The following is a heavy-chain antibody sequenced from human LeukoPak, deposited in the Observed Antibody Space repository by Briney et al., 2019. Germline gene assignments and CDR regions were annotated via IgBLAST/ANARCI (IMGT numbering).Heavy chain of an antibody. Sequence: GGSLRLSCAASGFTFSSYGMHWVRQAPGKGLEWVAVISYDGSNKYYADSVKGRFTISRDNSKNTLYLQMNSLRAEDTAVYYCAKDLTTVTTPYYYGMDDWGQGTTVTVSS. CDR3: AKDLTTVTTPYYYGMDD. J-gene: IGHJ6*02. V-gene: IGHV3-30*18. CDR2: ISYDGSNK. D-gene: IGHD4-17*01. CDR1: GFTFSSYG.